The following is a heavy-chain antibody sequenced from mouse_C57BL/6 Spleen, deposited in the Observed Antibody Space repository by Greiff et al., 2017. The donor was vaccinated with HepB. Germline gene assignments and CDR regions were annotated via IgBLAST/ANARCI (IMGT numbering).Heavy chain of an antibody. CDR2: ISDGGSYT. D-gene: IGHD1-1*01. J-gene: IGHJ1*03. CDR1: GFTFSSYA. CDR3: ARESTYYCGSSYVHWYFDV. Sequence: EVQVVESGGGLVKPGGSLKLSCAASGFTFSSYAMSWVRQTPEKRLEWVATISDGGSYTYYPDNVKGRFTISRDNAKNNLYLQMSHLKYEDTAMYYCARESTYYCGSSYVHWYFDVWGTGTTVTVSS. V-gene: IGHV5-4*01.